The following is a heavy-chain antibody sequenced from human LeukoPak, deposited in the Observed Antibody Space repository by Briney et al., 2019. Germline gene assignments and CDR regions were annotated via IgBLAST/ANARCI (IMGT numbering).Heavy chain of an antibody. Sequence: GGSLRLPCAASGLTFSSYWMSWVRQAPGKGLEWVAVISYDGSNKYYADSVKGRFTISRDNSKNTLYLQMNSLRAEDTAVYYCAKDLLPAAVSLGMDVWGQGTTVTVSS. CDR2: ISYDGSNK. J-gene: IGHJ6*02. V-gene: IGHV3-30*18. CDR3: AKDLLPAAVSLGMDV. CDR1: GLTFSSYW. D-gene: IGHD2-2*01.